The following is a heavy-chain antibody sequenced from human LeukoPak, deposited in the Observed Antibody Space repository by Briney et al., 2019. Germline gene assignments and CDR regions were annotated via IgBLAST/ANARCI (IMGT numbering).Heavy chain of an antibody. V-gene: IGHV7-4-1*02. J-gene: IGHJ4*02. D-gene: IGHD5-18*01. CDR3: GRDPKLGIRGYTYGYIDS. Sequence: ASVKVSCKASGYTFTSYGISWVRQAPGQGLEWMGWINTNTGNPTYAQGFAGRYVFSLDPSVGTAYLQISGLKADDTAVYYCGRDPKLGIRGYTYGYIDSWGQGTLVIVSS. CDR1: GYTFTSYG. CDR2: INTNTGNP.